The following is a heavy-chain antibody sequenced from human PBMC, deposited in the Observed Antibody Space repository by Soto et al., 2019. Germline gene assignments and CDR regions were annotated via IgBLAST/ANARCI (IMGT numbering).Heavy chain of an antibody. D-gene: IGHD3-16*02. CDR3: ARGYTIPKNWFDP. V-gene: IGHV4-30-4*01. CDR2: IYYSGST. J-gene: IGHJ5*02. Sequence: PSETLSLTCTVSGGAISSGDYYLSWIRQPPGKGLEWIGYIYYSGSTYYNPSLKSRVTISVETSKNQFSLKLSSVTAADTAVYYCARGYTIPKNWFDPSGQGILVTVSS. CDR1: GGAISSGDYY.